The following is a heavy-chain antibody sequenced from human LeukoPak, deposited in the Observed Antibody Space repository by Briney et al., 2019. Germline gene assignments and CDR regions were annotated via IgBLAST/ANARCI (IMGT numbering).Heavy chain of an antibody. CDR2: ICSSSSTI. CDR3: ARSLVVGATYPYH. J-gene: IGHJ4*01. D-gene: IGHD1-26*01. Sequence: GVSLRLSCAASGFTFNSYGMTWVRQAPGKGLEGVSYICSSSSTIYYADSEKRRFNISRDKDKNSLYLQFNSLRAEDTAAYYYARSLVVGATYPYHCGQGTLVTVSS. V-gene: IGHV3-48*01. CDR1: GFTFNSYG.